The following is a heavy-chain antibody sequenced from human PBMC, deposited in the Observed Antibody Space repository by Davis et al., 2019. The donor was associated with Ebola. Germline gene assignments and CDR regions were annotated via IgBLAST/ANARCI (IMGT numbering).Heavy chain of an antibody. J-gene: IGHJ6*02. CDR1: GFTFDDYA. CDR3: AKDLGSGSYYLGNYYYYYGMDV. D-gene: IGHD3-10*01. CDR2: ISWNSGSI. Sequence: SLKISCAASGFTFDDYAMHWVRQAPGKGLEWVSSISWNSGSIGYADSVKGRFTISRDNAKNSLYLQMNSLRAEDTALYYCAKDLGSGSYYLGNYYYYYGMDVWGQGTTVTVSS. V-gene: IGHV3-9*01.